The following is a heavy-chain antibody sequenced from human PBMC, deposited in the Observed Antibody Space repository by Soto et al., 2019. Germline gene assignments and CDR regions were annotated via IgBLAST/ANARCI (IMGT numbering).Heavy chain of an antibody. CDR3: ARSLGWYAIDY. D-gene: IGHD6-19*01. V-gene: IGHV4-4*02. CDR2: MSHIGSV. CDR1: GVSIGSNYY. Sequence: QVLLQESGPGLVQPSGTLSLSCVVSGVSIGSNYYWGWVRQPPGKGLAWLGDMSHIGSVNYNPSLRSRVTTSMDKSQNQFSLKLNSVTAADTAVYYCARSLGWYAIDYWGQGTLVIVSS. J-gene: IGHJ4*02.